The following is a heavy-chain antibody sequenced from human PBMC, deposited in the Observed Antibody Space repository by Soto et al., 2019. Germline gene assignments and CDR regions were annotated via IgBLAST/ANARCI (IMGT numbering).Heavy chain of an antibody. CDR3: AKDMPLFGFLTYYYDSSAYYRLFDY. CDR2: ISYDGSNK. Sequence: QVQLVESGGGVVQPGRSLGLSCAASGFTSSTYGMHWVRQAPGKGLEWVAVISYDGSNKYYADPVKGRFTISRDNSKKPLYLQMNRLKAEDTALYYCAKDMPLFGFLTYYYDSSAYYRLFDYWGQGTLVTVSS. V-gene: IGHV3-30*18. D-gene: IGHD3-22*01. J-gene: IGHJ4*02. CDR1: GFTSSTYG.